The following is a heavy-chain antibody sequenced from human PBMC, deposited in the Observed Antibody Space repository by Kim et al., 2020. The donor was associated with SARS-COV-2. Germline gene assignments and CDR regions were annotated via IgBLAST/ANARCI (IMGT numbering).Heavy chain of an antibody. CDR1: GFTFSDYY. D-gene: IGHD5-12*01. J-gene: IGHJ2*01. Sequence: GGSLRLSCAASGFTFSDYYMSWIRQAPGKGLEWVSYISSSGSTIYYADSVKGRFTISRDNAKNSLYLQMNSLRAEDTAVYYCAREVRNIVATSWYFDLWGRGTLVTVSS. CDR2: ISSSGSTI. V-gene: IGHV3-11*04. CDR3: AREVRNIVATSWYFDL.